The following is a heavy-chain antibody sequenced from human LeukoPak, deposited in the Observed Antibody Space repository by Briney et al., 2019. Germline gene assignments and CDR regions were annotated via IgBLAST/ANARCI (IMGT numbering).Heavy chain of an antibody. CDR3: ARRIRTVGSSGPNWFDP. CDR2: INPNSGGT. D-gene: IGHD3-22*01. CDR1: GYTFTGYY. J-gene: IGHJ5*02. V-gene: IGHV1-2*02. Sequence: RASVKVSRKASGYTFTGYYMHWVRQAPGQGLEWMGWINPNSGGTNYAQKFQGRVTMTRDTSISTAYMELSRLRSDDTAVYYCARRIRTVGSSGPNWFDPWGQGTLVTVSS.